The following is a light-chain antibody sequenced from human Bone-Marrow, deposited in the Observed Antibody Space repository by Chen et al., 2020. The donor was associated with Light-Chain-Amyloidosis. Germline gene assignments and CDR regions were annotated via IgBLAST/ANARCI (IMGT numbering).Light chain of an antibody. CDR2: RDP. V-gene: IGLV3-25*03. CDR3: QSADSSGTYEVI. Sequence: SYEPTQPPSVSVSPGHTARITCAGDDLPTKYAYWYQQKPGQAPVLVIHRDPERPSGISERFSGSSTGTTATLTISGVQAEDEADYHCQSADSSGTYEVIFGGGTKLTVL. CDR1: DLPTKY. J-gene: IGLJ2*01.